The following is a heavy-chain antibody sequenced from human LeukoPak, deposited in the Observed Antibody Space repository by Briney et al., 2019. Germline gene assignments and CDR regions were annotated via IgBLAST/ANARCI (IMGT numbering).Heavy chain of an antibody. Sequence: SETLSLTCTVSGGSISSGDYYWSWIRQPPGKGLEWIGYIYNNGRTYYNPSLKSRVTISVDTSKNQFSLKSSSVTAADTAVYYCNYYGSGSYYRGVLDAFDIWGQGTMVTVSS. CDR3: NYYGSGSYYRGVLDAFDI. CDR2: IYNNGRT. CDR1: GGSISSGDYY. D-gene: IGHD3-10*01. V-gene: IGHV4-30-4*01. J-gene: IGHJ3*02.